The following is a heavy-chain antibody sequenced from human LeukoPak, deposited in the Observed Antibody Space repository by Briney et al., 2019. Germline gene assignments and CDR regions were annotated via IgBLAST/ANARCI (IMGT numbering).Heavy chain of an antibody. J-gene: IGHJ4*02. D-gene: IGHD6-13*01. Sequence: ASVKVSCKASGYTFTGYPIHWVRLAPGQRLEWMGWINAANANTKYSQKFQGRVTLTRDTSASTAYMELSSLKSEDTAIYYCAIPSTSSWYYFDYWGQGTLVTVSS. V-gene: IGHV1-3*01. CDR3: AIPSTSSWYYFDY. CDR2: INAANANT. CDR1: GYTFTGYP.